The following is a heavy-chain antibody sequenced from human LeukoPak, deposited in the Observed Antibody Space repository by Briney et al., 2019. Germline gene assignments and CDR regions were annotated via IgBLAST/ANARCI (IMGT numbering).Heavy chain of an antibody. Sequence: SETLSLTCTVSGGSISSSSYYWSWIRQPPGKGLEWIGYIYYSGSTNYNPSLKSRVLISVDTSKNQFSLKLSSVTAADTGVYYCVGSDFWSQKNPPGTIDYWGQGTLVTVSS. J-gene: IGHJ4*02. D-gene: IGHD3-3*01. CDR1: GGSISSSSYY. V-gene: IGHV4-61*01. CDR3: VGSDFWSQKNPPGTIDY. CDR2: IYYSGST.